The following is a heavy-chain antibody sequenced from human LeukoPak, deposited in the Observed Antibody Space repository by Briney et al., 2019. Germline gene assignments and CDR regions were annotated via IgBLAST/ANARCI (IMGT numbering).Heavy chain of an antibody. D-gene: IGHD3-9*01. Sequence: PGGSLRLSCAASGFTFSSYAMSWVRQAPGKGLEWVSGISGSGGSTYYADSVKGRFTISRDNSKNTLYLQMNSLRAEDTAVYYCAKEPKYYDILTGYFPLYYFDYWGQGTLVTVSS. V-gene: IGHV3-23*01. J-gene: IGHJ4*02. CDR3: AKEPKYYDILTGYFPLYYFDY. CDR2: ISGSGGST. CDR1: GFTFSSYA.